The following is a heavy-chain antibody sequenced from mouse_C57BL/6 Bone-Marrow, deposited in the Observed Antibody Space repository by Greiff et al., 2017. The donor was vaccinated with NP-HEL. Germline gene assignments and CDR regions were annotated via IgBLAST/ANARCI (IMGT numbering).Heavy chain of an antibody. CDR2: ISSGSSTI. Sequence: VQLKESGGGLVKPGGSLKLSCAASGFTFSDYGMHWVRQAPEKGLEWVAYISSGSSTIYYADTVKGRFTISRDNAKNTLFLQMTSLRSEDTAMYYCARPGIYYGNYVAMDYWGQGTSVTVSS. CDR1: GFTFSDYG. V-gene: IGHV5-17*01. J-gene: IGHJ4*01. D-gene: IGHD2-1*01. CDR3: ARPGIYYGNYVAMDY.